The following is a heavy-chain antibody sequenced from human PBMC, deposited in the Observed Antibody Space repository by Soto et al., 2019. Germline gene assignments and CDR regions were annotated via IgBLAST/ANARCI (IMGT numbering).Heavy chain of an antibody. V-gene: IGHV3-23*01. J-gene: IGHJ3*02. CDR2: ISGSRGST. CDR1: GFTFSSYA. D-gene: IGHD6-13*01. CDR3: AKIAAAGDAFDI. Sequence: EVQLLESGGGLVQPGGSLRLSCAASGFTFSSYAMSWVRQAPGKGLEWVSAISGSRGSTYYADSVKRRFTISRDNSKNTLCLQMNSLRAEDTAVYYCAKIAAAGDAFDIWGQGTMVTVSS.